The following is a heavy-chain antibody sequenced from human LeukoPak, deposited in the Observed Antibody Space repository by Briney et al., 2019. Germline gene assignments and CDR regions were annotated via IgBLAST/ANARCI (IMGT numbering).Heavy chain of an antibody. CDR2: IWYDGSNK. J-gene: IGHJ6*03. D-gene: IGHD6-6*01. CDR1: GFTFSSYG. V-gene: IGHV3-33*01. Sequence: PGRSLRLSCAASGFTFSSYGMHWVRRAPGKGLEWVAVIWYDGSNKYYADSVKGRFTISRDNSKNTLYLQMNSLRAEDTAVYYCARVVSSFYYYYMDVWGKGTTVTVSS. CDR3: ARVVSSFYYYYMDV.